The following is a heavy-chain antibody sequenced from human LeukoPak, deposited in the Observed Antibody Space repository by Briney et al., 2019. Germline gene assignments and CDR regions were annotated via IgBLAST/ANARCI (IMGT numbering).Heavy chain of an antibody. V-gene: IGHV3-11*01. CDR3: ARVGSLMDF. D-gene: IGHD3-16*02. CDR2: ISRSGAST. J-gene: IGHJ4*02. Sequence: PGGSLRLSCVGSGFTFTDYEFAWVRQGPGKGLEWVSSISRSGASTFYAESMKDRFTISRDNGKNSVDLQIFSLRAEDTAVYYCARVGSLMDFWGQGTLVTVSS. CDR1: GFTFTDYE.